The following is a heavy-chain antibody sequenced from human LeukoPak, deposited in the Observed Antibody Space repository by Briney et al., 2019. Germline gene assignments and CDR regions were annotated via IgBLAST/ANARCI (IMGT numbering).Heavy chain of an antibody. CDR3: ARIVYSYFDY. J-gene: IGHJ4*02. CDR2: IGSAGDT. CDR1: GFTFSNYD. Sequence: PGGSLRLSCAASGFTFSNYDIHWVRQTTGKSLEWVSAIGSAGDTYYPDSVKGRFTISRDNGKNFLYLQMNSLRAEDTAVYYCARIVYSYFDYWGQGALVTVSS. D-gene: IGHD2-21*01. V-gene: IGHV3-13*01.